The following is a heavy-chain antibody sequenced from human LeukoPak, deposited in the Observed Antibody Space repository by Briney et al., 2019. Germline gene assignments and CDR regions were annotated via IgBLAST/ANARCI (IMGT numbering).Heavy chain of an antibody. CDR2: IWYDGSNK. J-gene: IGHJ4*02. Sequence: GSDVRRSCAASRFTFSSYGMHRVRQAPGKGLEWVAVIWYDGSNKYYADSVKGRFTISRDNSKNTLYLQMNSLRAEDTAVYYCARAHITIFGADYWGQGTLVTVSS. CDR1: RFTFSSYG. V-gene: IGHV3-33*01. CDR3: ARAHITIFGADY. D-gene: IGHD3-3*01.